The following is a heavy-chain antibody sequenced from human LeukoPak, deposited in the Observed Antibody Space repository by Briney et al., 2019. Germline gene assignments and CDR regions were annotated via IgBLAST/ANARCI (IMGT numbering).Heavy chain of an antibody. CDR3: ARAITMIVRQMLGY. D-gene: IGHD3-22*01. Sequence: TGGSPRLSCAASGFTFSSYAMHWVRQAPGKGLEWVAVISYDGSNKYYADSVKGRFTISRDNSKNTLYLQMNSLRAEDTAVYYCARAITMIVRQMLGYWGQGTLVTVSS. J-gene: IGHJ4*02. CDR2: ISYDGSNK. CDR1: GFTFSSYA. V-gene: IGHV3-30-3*01.